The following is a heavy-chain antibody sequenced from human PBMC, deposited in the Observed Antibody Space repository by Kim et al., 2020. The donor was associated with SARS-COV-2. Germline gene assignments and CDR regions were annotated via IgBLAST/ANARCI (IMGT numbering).Heavy chain of an antibody. J-gene: IGHJ5*02. CDR2: IYYSGST. D-gene: IGHD3-9*01. Sequence: SETLSLTCTVSGGSISSSSYYWGWIRQPPGKGLEWIGSIYYSGSTYYNPSLKSRVTISVDPSKNQFSLKLSSVTAADTAVYYCARRELYDILTARGGWFDPWCQGTLVTVSS. CDR1: GGSISSSSYY. CDR3: ARRELYDILTARGGWFDP. V-gene: IGHV4-39*01.